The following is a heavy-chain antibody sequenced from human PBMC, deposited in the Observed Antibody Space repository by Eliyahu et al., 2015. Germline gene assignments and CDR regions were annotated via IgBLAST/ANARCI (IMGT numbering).Heavy chain of an antibody. CDR1: GFTFSSYG. CDR2: ISYDGSNK. Sequence: QVQLVESGGGVVQPGRSLRLSCAASGFTFSSYGMHWVRQAPGKGLEWVAVISYDGSNKYYADSVKGRFTISRDNSKNTLYLQMNSLRAEDTAVYYCAKAHDYGDPWGQGTLVTVSS. D-gene: IGHD4-17*01. J-gene: IGHJ5*02. V-gene: IGHV3-30*18. CDR3: AKAHDYGDP.